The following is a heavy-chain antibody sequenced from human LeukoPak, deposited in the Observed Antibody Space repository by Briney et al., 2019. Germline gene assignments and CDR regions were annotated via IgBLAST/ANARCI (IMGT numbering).Heavy chain of an antibody. V-gene: IGHV3-23*01. CDR3: AKGLIAVAGTHGYYYYYGMDV. J-gene: IGHJ6*02. D-gene: IGHD6-19*01. Sequence: GGSLRLSCAASGFTFSSYAMSWVRQAPGKGLEWVSSISGSCGSTYYADSVKGRFTISRENSKNTLYLQMNSLRDEDTAVYYCAKGLIAVAGTHGYYYYYGMDVWGQGTTVTVSS. CDR1: GFTFSSYA. CDR2: ISGSCGST.